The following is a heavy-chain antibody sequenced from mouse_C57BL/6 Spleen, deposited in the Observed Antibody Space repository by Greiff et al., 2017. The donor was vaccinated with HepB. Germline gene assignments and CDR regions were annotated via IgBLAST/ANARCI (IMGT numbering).Heavy chain of an antibody. V-gene: IGHV1-80*01. CDR3: ARDRHYYAMDY. J-gene: IGHJ4*01. Sequence: VQLQQSGAELVKPGASVKISCTASGYAFSSYWLNWVKQRPGKGLEGIGQIYPGDGDTNYNGKFKDKATLTADTSSSTAYMQLSSMTSEDSAIYVCARDRHYYAMDYWGQGTSVTVSS. CDR1: GYAFSSYW. CDR2: IYPGDGDT.